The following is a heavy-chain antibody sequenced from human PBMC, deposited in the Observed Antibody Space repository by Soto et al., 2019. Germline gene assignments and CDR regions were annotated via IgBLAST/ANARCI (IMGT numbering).Heavy chain of an antibody. D-gene: IGHD7-27*01. CDR3: AKNWNWGSLVH. Sequence: PSETLSLTCTVSSAPVSSTTYTWGWIRQPPGKGLEWIGYIYYSGSTNYNPSLKSRVTISVDTPKNQFSLKLSSVTAADTAVYYCAKNWNWGSLVHWGQGTLVTVSS. CDR1: SAPVSSTTYT. CDR2: IYYSGST. J-gene: IGHJ4*02. V-gene: IGHV4-61*05.